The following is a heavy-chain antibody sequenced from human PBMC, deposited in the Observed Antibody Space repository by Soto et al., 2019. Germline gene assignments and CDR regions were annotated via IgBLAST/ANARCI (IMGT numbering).Heavy chain of an antibody. D-gene: IGHD2-15*01. J-gene: IGHJ6*02. CDR2: INPSGGST. Sequence: ASVKVSCKAPGYTFTNHYMHWVRQAPGQGLEWMGIINPSGGSTSYAQKFQGRVTMTRDTSTSTVYMELSSLRSEDTAVHYCASWLKGPDIGNYYYGMDVWG. CDR3: ASWLKGPDIGNYYYGMDV. CDR1: GYTFTNHY. V-gene: IGHV1-46*01.